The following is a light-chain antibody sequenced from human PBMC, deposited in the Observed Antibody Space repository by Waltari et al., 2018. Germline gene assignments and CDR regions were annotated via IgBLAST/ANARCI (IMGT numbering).Light chain of an antibody. Sequence: QSALTQPASVSGSPGQSLTISCPGTSSDVGFYHYVPWYQQHPGKAPKLMIYDVSERPSGVSNRFSGSKSGNTASLTISGLQAEDEADYYCNSYAGSSSWVFGGGTKLTVL. CDR1: SSDVGFYHY. CDR3: NSYAGSSSWV. J-gene: IGLJ3*02. V-gene: IGLV2-14*01. CDR2: DVS.